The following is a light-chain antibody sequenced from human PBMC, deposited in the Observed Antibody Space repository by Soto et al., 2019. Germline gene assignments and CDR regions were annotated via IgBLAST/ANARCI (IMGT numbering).Light chain of an antibody. Sequence: QSALTQPASVSGSPGQSITISCTGTSSDVGGYNYVSWYQQHPGKAPKLMIYDVSNRPSGVSNRFSGSKSGNTASLTISGLQAEDEADYYCSSYTSSSTLGYYYVFGPGTKVTVL. CDR1: SSDVGGYNY. CDR3: SSYTSSSTLGYYYV. J-gene: IGLJ1*01. V-gene: IGLV2-14*01. CDR2: DVS.